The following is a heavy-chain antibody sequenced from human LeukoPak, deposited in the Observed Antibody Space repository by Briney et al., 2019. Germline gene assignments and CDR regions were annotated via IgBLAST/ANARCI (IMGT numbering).Heavy chain of an antibody. CDR3: AKASHYGGNSDLHAFDI. J-gene: IGHJ3*02. V-gene: IGHV3-30*18. Sequence: GGSLRLSCAASGFTFSSYGMHWVRQAPGKGLEWVAVISYDGSNKYYADSVKGRFTISRDNSKNTLYLQMNSLRAEDTAVYYCAKASHYGGNSDLHAFDIWGQGTMVTVSS. D-gene: IGHD4-23*01. CDR1: GFTFSSYG. CDR2: ISYDGSNK.